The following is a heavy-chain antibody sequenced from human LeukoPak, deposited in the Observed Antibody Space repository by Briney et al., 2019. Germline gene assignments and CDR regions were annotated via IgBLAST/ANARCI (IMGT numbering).Heavy chain of an antibody. V-gene: IGHV3-48*03. D-gene: IGHD6-6*01. CDR2: ISSSGSTI. CDR3: ARGPSSPLTH. CDR1: GFTFSSYE. J-gene: IGHJ4*02. Sequence: GGSLRLSCAASGFTFSSYEMNWVRQAPGEGLEWVSYISSSGSTIYYADSVKGRFTISRDNAKNSLYLQMDSLRAEDTAVYYCARGPSSPLTHWGQGTLATVSS.